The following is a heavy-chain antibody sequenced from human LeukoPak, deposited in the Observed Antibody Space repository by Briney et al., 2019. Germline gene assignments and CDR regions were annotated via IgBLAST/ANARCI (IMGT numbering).Heavy chain of an antibody. V-gene: IGHV1-8*01. CDR3: ARGQSSSGYYDFWSGYYLVDY. D-gene: IGHD3-3*01. CDR1: GYTFTSYD. CDR2: MNPNSGNT. J-gene: IGHJ4*02. Sequence: GASVKVPCKASGYTFTSYDINWVRQATGQGLEWMGWMNPNSGNTGYAQKFQGRVTMTRNTSISTAYMELSSLRSEDTAVYYCARGQSSSGYYDFWSGYYLVDYWGQGTLVTVSS.